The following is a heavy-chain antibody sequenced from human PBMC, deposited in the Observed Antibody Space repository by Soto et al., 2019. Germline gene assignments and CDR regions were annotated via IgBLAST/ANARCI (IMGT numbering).Heavy chain of an antibody. D-gene: IGHD3-16*02. CDR3: ARGFPLWFAP. Sequence: ASVKVSCKASGYTFTNYAMHWVRQAPGQRLEWMGWINAGNGNTKYSRKFQGRVTITRDTSASTAYMELSSLRSEDTAVYYCARGFPLWFAPWGQGTLVTVSS. J-gene: IGHJ5*02. CDR1: GYTFTNYA. V-gene: IGHV1-3*01. CDR2: INAGNGNT.